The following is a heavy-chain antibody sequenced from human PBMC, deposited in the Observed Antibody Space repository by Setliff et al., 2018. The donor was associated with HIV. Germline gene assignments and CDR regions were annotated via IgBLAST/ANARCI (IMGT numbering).Heavy chain of an antibody. CDR3: ARVDDDYVWARTYFDY. CDR2: INSDGSVT. CDR1: GFTFSSYW. V-gene: IGHV3-74*01. Sequence: GESLKISCAASGFTFSSYWMHWVRQAPGKGLVWVSLINSDGSVTNYADSVKGRFTISRDNAKNTLYLQMSSLRADDTAVYYCARVDDDYVWARTYFDYWGQGSLVTVSS. D-gene: IGHD3-16*01. J-gene: IGHJ4*02.